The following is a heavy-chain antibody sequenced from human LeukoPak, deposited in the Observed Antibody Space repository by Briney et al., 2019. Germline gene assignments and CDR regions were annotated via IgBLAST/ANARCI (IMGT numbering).Heavy chain of an antibody. Sequence: GGSLRLSCAASGFTVSSNYMSWVRQAPGKGLEWVSVIYSGGSTYYADSVKGRFTISRDNSKNTLYLQMNSLRAEDTAVYYCASGPEWELRVYYYYYGMDAWGQGTTVTVSS. CDR3: ASGPEWELRVYYYYYGMDA. J-gene: IGHJ6*02. D-gene: IGHD1-26*01. CDR2: IYSGGST. CDR1: GFTVSSNY. V-gene: IGHV3-66*01.